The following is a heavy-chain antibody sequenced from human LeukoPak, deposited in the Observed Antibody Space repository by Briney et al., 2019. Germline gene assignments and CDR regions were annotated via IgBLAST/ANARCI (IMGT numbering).Heavy chain of an antibody. Sequence: SETLSLTCTVSDDFISDYYRGWIRQPPGKGLEWIGYFHNSGTPTYNPSLKSRVTISADTSKNQFSLKLNSLTTADTAVYYCTRGAGWLIDYWGQGILVTVSS. D-gene: IGHD3-16*01. CDR1: DDFISDYY. CDR2: FHNSGTP. V-gene: IGHV4-59*01. CDR3: TRGAGWLIDY. J-gene: IGHJ4*02.